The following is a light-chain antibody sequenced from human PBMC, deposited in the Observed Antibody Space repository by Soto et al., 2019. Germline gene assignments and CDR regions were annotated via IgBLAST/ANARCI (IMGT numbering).Light chain of an antibody. CDR1: QSISSW. CDR2: DAS. Sequence: DIQMTQSPSTLSASVGDRVTITCRASQSISSWLAWYHQKPGKAPKLLIYDASSLESGVPSRFSGSGSGTEFTLTISSLQPDDFATYYCQQYNSYLITFGPGTKVDIK. CDR3: QQYNSYLIT. V-gene: IGKV1-5*01. J-gene: IGKJ3*01.